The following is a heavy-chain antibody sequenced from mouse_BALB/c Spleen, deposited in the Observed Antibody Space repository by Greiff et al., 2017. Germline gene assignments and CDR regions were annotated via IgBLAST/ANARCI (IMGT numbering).Heavy chain of an antibody. CDR3: ARNGNYAAY. J-gene: IGHJ3*01. Sequence: VQLQQPGAELVKPGASVKLSCKASGYTFTSYWMHWVKQRPGQGLEWIGEINPSNGRTNYNEKFKSKATLTVDKSSSTAYMQLSSLTSEDSAVYYCARNGNYAAYWGQGTLVTVSA. D-gene: IGHD2-1*01. V-gene: IGHV1S81*02. CDR2: INPSNGRT. CDR1: GYTFTSYW.